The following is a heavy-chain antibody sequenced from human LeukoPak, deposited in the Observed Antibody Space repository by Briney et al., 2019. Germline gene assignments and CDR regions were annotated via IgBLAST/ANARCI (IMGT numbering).Heavy chain of an antibody. Sequence: GGSLRLSCAASGFTFTTYWMSWVRQAPGKGLELVANISPDGSAEDYVDSVRGRFAISRDNAKRSLYLQMNSLSPEDTAVYYCANQAYSQFDYWGQGTLVSVSS. J-gene: IGHJ4*02. V-gene: IGHV3-7*01. CDR1: GFTFTTYW. D-gene: IGHD4-11*01. CDR2: ISPDGSAE. CDR3: ANQAYSQFDY.